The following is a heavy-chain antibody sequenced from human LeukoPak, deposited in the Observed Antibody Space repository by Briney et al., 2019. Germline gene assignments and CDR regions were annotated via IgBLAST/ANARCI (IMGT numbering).Heavy chain of an antibody. CDR2: IYHSGST. V-gene: IGHV4-4*02. CDR1: GGSISSSNW. CDR3: ARRGSSSWYRGVWFDP. J-gene: IGHJ5*02. D-gene: IGHD6-13*01. Sequence: PSETLSLTCAVSGGSISSSNWWSWVRQPPGKGLEWIGEIYHSGSTNYNPSLKSRVTISVDTSKNQFSLKLSSVTAADTAVYYCARRGSSSWYRGVWFDPWGQGTLVTVSS.